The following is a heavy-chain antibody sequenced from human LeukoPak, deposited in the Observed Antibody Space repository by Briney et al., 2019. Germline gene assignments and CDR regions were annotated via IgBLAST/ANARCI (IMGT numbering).Heavy chain of an antibody. CDR2: VSGRGDAT. V-gene: IGHV3-23*01. Sequence: GGSLRLSCAASGFTFNNYAMTWVRQAPGKGLEWVSAVSGRGDATYYADSVKGRFTISRDDSKNTLYLQMNSLRAEDSAVYYCAKDHNNRRSDVLRYFDYWGQGTLVTVST. J-gene: IGHJ4*02. CDR1: GFTFNNYA. CDR3: AKDHNNRRSDVLRYFDY. D-gene: IGHD4-17*01.